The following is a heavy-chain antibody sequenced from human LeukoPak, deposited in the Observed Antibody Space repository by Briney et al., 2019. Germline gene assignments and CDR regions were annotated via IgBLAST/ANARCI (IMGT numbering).Heavy chain of an antibody. CDR3: ARGPIWFGELLFQGGEHWFDP. V-gene: IGHV3-74*01. Sequence: PGGSLRLSCAASGFTFSSYWMHWVRQAPGKGLVWVSRINSDGSSTSYADSVKGRFTISRDNAKNTLYLQMNSLRAEDTAVYYCARGPIWFGELLFQGGEHWFDPWGQGTLVTVSS. J-gene: IGHJ5*02. D-gene: IGHD3-10*01. CDR2: INSDGSST. CDR1: GFTFSSYW.